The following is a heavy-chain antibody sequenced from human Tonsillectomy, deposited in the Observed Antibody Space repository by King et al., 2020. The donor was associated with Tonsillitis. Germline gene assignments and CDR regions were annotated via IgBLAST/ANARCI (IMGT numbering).Heavy chain of an antibody. CDR2: IYYSGST. J-gene: IGHJ5*02. CDR3: AREDTYYAILTGYRTQASWFDP. CDR1: GGSISSGGYS. Sequence: QLQESGPGLVKPSQTLSLTCAVSGGSISSGGYSWSWIRQPPGKGLEWIGYIYYSGSTYYNPSLKSRVTISVDTSKNQFSLKLSSVTAAATAVYYCAREDTYYAILTGYRTQASWFDPWGQGTLVTVSS. V-gene: IGHV4-30-4*07. D-gene: IGHD3-9*01.